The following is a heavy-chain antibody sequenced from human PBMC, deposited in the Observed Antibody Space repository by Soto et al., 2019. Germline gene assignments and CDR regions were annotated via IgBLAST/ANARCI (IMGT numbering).Heavy chain of an antibody. CDR3: ATGDSGYLRTCY. D-gene: IGHD5-12*01. CDR1: GFTFSNYW. Sequence: EVHLVESGGGLVQPGGSLRLSCAASGFTFSNYWMHWVRQAPGKGLVWVSRIKSDGTYTNYADSVKGRFTISRDNAESTLYLQMNSLRAEDTAVYFCATGDSGYLRTCYWGQGTLVTVSS. CDR2: IKSDGTYT. V-gene: IGHV3-74*01. J-gene: IGHJ4*02.